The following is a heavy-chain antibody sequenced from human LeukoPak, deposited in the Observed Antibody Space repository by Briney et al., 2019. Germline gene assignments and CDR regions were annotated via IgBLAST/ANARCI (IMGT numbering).Heavy chain of an antibody. Sequence: GESLKISCQGSGYTFTSYWIAWVRQMPGKGLEWMGMIYAGDSEIRYNPSFRGQVTISADKSITTAYLQWTSLKASDTAIYYCARRPTLVRGRGLDVWGQGTTVTVSS. CDR3: ARRPTLVRGRGLDV. D-gene: IGHD3-10*01. V-gene: IGHV5-51*01. CDR1: GYTFTSYW. J-gene: IGHJ6*02. CDR2: IYAGDSEI.